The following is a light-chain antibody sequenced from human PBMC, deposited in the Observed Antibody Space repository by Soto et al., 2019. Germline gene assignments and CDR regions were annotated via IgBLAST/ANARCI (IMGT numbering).Light chain of an antibody. J-gene: IGLJ1*01. CDR2: DVS. CDR3: SSYTTSNTRQIV. CDR1: SSDVGGYNY. Sequence: QSVLTQPASVSGSPGQSINISCTGTSSDVGGYNYVSWYQHHPGKAPKLIIYDVSNRPSGVSNPFSGSKSGNTASLTISGLQPEDEADYYCSSYTTSNTRQIVFGTGTKVIVL. V-gene: IGLV2-14*03.